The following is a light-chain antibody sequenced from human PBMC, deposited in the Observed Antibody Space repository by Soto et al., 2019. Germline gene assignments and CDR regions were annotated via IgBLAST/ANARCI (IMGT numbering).Light chain of an antibody. J-gene: IGLJ1*01. CDR2: RNN. CDR3: AAWDDSLSGLYV. V-gene: IGLV1-47*01. CDR1: SSDVGGYDF. Sequence: QSALTQPASVSGSPGQSITISCTGTSSDVGGYDFVSWYQHHPGKAPKLIIYRNNQRPSGVPDRFSGSKSGTSASLAIRGLRSEDEADYYCAAWDDSLSGLYVFGTGTKLTV.